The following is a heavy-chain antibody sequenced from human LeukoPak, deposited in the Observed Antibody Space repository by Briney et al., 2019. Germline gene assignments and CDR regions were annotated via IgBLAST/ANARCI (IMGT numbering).Heavy chain of an antibody. CDR3: ARDPDSYSSSWSTYFDY. CDR2: FDPEDGET. Sequence: ASVKVSCKVSGYTLTELSMHWVRQAPGKGLEWMGGFDPEDGETIYAQKFQGRVTMTEDTSTDTAYMELSRLRSDDTAVYYCARDPDSYSSSWSTYFDYWGQGTLVTVSS. V-gene: IGHV1-24*01. J-gene: IGHJ4*02. CDR1: GYTLTELS. D-gene: IGHD6-13*01.